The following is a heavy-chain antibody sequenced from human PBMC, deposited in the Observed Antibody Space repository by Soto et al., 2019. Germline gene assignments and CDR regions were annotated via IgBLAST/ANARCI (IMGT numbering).Heavy chain of an antibody. V-gene: IGHV3-48*03. Sequence: EAQLVESGGGLVQPGGSMRLSCAAFGFSLNSYEMDWVRQAPGKGLEWVSHISGSGSPIYYADSVKGRFTISRDNAKNSVFLQMNSLRAEDTALYYCARVYGDYLIDAFDIWGQGTMVTVSS. CDR1: GFSLNSYE. J-gene: IGHJ3*02. D-gene: IGHD4-17*01. CDR3: ARVYGDYLIDAFDI. CDR2: ISGSGSPI.